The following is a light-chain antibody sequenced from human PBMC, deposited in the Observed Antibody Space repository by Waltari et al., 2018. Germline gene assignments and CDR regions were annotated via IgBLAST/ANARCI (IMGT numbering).Light chain of an antibody. J-gene: IGKJ4*01. CDR2: GAS. Sequence: EVVLTQSPAALSLSPGERATPSCRASQSIRTYLACYQQKPRQAPRLPISGASRRSTDIPASLSGSESGTDFILTIRSLEPEDFAIYYCQQRNNWPLTFGGGTKVEIK. CDR3: QQRNNWPLT. V-gene: IGKV3-11*01. CDR1: QSIRTY.